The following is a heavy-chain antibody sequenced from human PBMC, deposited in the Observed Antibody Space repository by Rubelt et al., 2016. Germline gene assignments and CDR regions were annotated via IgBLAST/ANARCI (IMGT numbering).Heavy chain of an antibody. J-gene: IGHJ4*02. CDR2: IWYDGSNK. V-gene: IGHV3-33*01. Sequence: SSYGMHWVRQAPGKGLEWVAVIWYDGSNKYYADSVKGRFTISRDNSKNTLYLQMNSLRAEDTAVYYCARAAAAGPFDYWGQGTLVTVSS. D-gene: IGHD6-13*01. CDR3: ARAAAAGPFDY. CDR1: SSYG.